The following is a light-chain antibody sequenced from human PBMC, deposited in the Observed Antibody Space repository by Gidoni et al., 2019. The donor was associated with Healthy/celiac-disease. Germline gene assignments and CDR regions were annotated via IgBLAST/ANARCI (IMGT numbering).Light chain of an antibody. CDR2: CAS. V-gene: IGKV3-20*01. Sequence: EIVLTQYPGTLSLSPGERATLSCRASPSVSSSYFAWYQQKPGQAPRILIYCASSRVNGIPDRFSGSGSGTDFTLTISSLEPEDFAVYYCQQYGSSPKITFGQGTRLEIK. J-gene: IGKJ5*01. CDR3: QQYGSSPKIT. CDR1: PSVSSSY.